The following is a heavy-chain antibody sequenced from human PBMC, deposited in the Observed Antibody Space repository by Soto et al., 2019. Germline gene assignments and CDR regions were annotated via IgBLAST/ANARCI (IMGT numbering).Heavy chain of an antibody. CDR3: AKGPLGSGYDLDS. Sequence: EVQLLDSGGGLVQPGGSLRLSCAASGFTFSSYAMNWVRQAPGKGLEWVSAISGSGGSTYYADSVKGRFTISRDNSKNTLYLQMSSLRAEATAVYYCAKGPLGSGYDLDSWGQGTLVTVSS. D-gene: IGHD5-12*01. CDR2: ISGSGGST. CDR1: GFTFSSYA. V-gene: IGHV3-23*01. J-gene: IGHJ4*02.